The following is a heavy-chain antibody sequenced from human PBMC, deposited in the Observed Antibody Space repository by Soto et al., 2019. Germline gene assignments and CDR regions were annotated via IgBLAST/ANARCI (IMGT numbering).Heavy chain of an antibody. CDR3: EIAEDYNDSSGCEFGD. J-gene: IGHJ4*02. V-gene: IGHV4-59*01. Sequence: PSKPLSLTCTVSGGSISSYYWSWIRQPPGQGLEWIGYIYYSGSTNYNPSLKSRVTISVDTSKNQFSLKLSSVTAADTAVYYCEIAEDYNDSSGCEFGDWCQGNLGT. CDR1: GGSISSYY. CDR2: IYYSGST. D-gene: IGHD3-22*01.